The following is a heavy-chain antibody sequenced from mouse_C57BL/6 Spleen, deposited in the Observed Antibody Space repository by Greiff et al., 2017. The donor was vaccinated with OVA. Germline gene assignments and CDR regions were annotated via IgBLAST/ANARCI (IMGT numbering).Heavy chain of an antibody. Sequence: EVKLQESGGGLVQPGGSMKLSCVASGFTFSNYWMNWVRQSPEKGLEWVAQIRLKSDNYATHYAESVKGRFTISRDDSKSSVYLQMNNLRAEDTGIDYCTSTVTTVVETKAMDYWGQGTSVTVSS. D-gene: IGHD1-1*01. CDR1: GFTFSNYW. V-gene: IGHV6-3*01. CDR3: TSTVTTVVETKAMDY. CDR2: IRLKSDNYAT. J-gene: IGHJ4*01.